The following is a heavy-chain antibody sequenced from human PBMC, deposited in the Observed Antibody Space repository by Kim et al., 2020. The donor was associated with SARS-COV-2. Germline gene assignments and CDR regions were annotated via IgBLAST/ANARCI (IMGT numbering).Heavy chain of an antibody. J-gene: IGHJ3*02. CDR3: AREDRRITMVRGVKADFDI. CDR1: GFTFSSYW. Sequence: GGSLRLSCAASGFTFSSYWMSWVRQAPGKGLEWVANIKQDGSEKYYVDSVKGRFTISRDNAKNSLYLQMNSLRAEDTAVYYCAREDRRITMVRGVKADFDIWGQGTMVTVSS. CDR2: IKQDGSEK. V-gene: IGHV3-7*03. D-gene: IGHD3-10*01.